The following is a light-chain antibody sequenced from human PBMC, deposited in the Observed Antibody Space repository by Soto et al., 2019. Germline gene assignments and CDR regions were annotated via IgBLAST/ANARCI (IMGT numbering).Light chain of an antibody. J-gene: IGLJ2*01. CDR2: DVN. V-gene: IGLV2-14*01. CDR1: SSDVGAYNY. Sequence: QSALTQPASVSGSPGQSITISCTGTSSDVGAYNYVSWYQQHPGKAPKLMIYDVNIRPSGVYNRFSGSKSGNTASLTIYGLQAEDEADYYCTSWTTSTTMKFGGGPKVTVL. CDR3: TSWTTSTTMK.